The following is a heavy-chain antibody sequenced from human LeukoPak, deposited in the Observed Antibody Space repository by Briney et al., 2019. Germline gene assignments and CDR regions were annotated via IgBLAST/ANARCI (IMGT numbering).Heavy chain of an antibody. Sequence: SETLSLTCTVSGGSISTTSYYWGWIRQPPGKGLEWIGSIYYSGSTYYNPSLKSRVTISVDTSKNQFSLKLSSVTAADTAVYYCARRAYYYDTSGYFDYGGQGTLVTVSS. D-gene: IGHD3-22*01. V-gene: IGHV4-39*01. CDR2: IYYSGST. CDR3: ARRAYYYDTSGYFDY. J-gene: IGHJ4*02. CDR1: GGSISTTSYY.